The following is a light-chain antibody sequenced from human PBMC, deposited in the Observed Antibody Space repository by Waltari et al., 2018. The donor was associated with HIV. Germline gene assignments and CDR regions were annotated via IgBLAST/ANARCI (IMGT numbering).Light chain of an antibody. CDR1: QSISSTY. CDR3: QQYDSSFPVYT. J-gene: IGKJ2*01. CDR2: GSS. V-gene: IGKV3-20*01. Sequence: ELVLTQTPGTLSMSPGDAAPLSCRASQSISSTYLAWYQQKPGQAPRLLIYGSSRRATGIPDRFSGSGSGTDFTLTISRLGPEDSAVYYCQQYDSSFPVYTFGQGTKLEIK.